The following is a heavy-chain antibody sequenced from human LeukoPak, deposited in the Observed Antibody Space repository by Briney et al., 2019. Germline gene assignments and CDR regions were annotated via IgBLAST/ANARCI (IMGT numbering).Heavy chain of an antibody. CDR2: ISSSSSTI. CDR3: ATWGLVGNSKYFDY. J-gene: IGHJ4*02. Sequence: PGGSLRLSCAASGFTFSSYSMNWVRQAPGKGLEWVSYISSSSSTIYYVDSVKGRFTISRDNSKNTLYLQMNSLRAEDTAVYYCATWGLVGNSKYFDYWGQGTLVTVSS. V-gene: IGHV3-48*01. D-gene: IGHD4-23*01. CDR1: GFTFSSYS.